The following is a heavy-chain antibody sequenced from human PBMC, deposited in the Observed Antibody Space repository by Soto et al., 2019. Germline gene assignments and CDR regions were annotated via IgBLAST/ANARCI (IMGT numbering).Heavy chain of an antibody. V-gene: IGHV5-51*01. Sequence: WISQMPGKGLEWMGIIYPGDSDTRYSPSFQGQVTISADKSISTAYLQWSSLKASDTAMYYCARLKAVTSQNFDYWGQGTLVTV. D-gene: IGHD1-1*01. J-gene: IGHJ4*02. CDR3: ARLKAVTSQNFDY. CDR2: IYPGDSDT.